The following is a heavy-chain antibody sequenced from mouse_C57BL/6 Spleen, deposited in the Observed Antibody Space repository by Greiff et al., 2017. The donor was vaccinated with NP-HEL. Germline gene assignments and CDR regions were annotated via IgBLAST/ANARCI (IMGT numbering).Heavy chain of an antibody. J-gene: IGHJ3*01. CDR2: IWSGGST. Sequence: VQLQESGPGLVQPSQSLSITCTASGFSFTSYGVHWVRQSPGKGLEWLGVIWSGGSTDYNAAFISRLSISKDNSKSQVFFKMNSLQADDTAIYYCARKDLAWFAYWGQGTLVTVSA. CDR3: ARKDLAWFAY. V-gene: IGHV2-2*01. CDR1: GFSFTSYG.